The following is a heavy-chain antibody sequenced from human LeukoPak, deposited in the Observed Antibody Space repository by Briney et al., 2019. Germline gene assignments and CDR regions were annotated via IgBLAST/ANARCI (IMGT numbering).Heavy chain of an antibody. CDR2: ISWNSGSI. V-gene: IGHV3-9*01. CDR3: ARDPLPVAGWSRSI. J-gene: IGHJ3*02. D-gene: IGHD6-19*01. CDR1: GFTFDDYA. Sequence: GGSLRLSCAASGFTFDDYAMHWVRQAPGKGLEWVSGISWNSGSIGYSDSVKGRFTISRDNAKNSLYLQMNSLRAEDTAVYYCARDPLPVAGWSRSIWGQGTMVTVSS.